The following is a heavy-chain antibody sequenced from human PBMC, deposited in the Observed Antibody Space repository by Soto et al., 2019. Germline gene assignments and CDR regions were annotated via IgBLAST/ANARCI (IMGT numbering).Heavy chain of an antibody. Sequence: QVQLMQSGAEVRKPGASVKVSCKVSGNTLTELSMHWVRQARGKGPGWMGGSEPEAGVTIYAQKFQGRVTMTEDTSTDTAYMELSSLRSEDTAVYYCATGLYSRTWYPPFDYWGQGTLVTVSS. CDR1: GNTLTELS. CDR3: ATGLYSRTWYPPFDY. J-gene: IGHJ4*02. D-gene: IGHD6-13*01. CDR2: SEPEAGVT. V-gene: IGHV1-24*01.